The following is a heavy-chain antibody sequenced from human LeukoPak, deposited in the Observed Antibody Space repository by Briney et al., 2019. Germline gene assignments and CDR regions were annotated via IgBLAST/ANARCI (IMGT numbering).Heavy chain of an antibody. CDR2: ISSGSIHI. J-gene: IGHJ6*03. D-gene: IGHD3-10*01. Sequence: GGSLRLSCAASGFTFSTYSMNWVRQAPGKGLEWVSSISSGSIHIYYADSVQGRFTISRDNSKNTLYLQMNSLKTEDTAVYYCAKVVTMLRGLTSFMDIWGIGTTVTISS. CDR1: GFTFSTYS. V-gene: IGHV3-21*01. CDR3: AKVVTMLRGLTSFMDI.